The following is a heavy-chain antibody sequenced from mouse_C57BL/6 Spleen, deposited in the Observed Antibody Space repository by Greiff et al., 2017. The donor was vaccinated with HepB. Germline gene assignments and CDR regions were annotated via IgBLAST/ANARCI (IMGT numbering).Heavy chain of an antibody. CDR2: INPNNGGT. CDR3: ARPLYGSSWYFDV. D-gene: IGHD1-1*01. J-gene: IGHJ1*03. V-gene: IGHV1-26*01. CDR1: GYTFTDYY. Sequence: EVQLQQSGPELVKPGASVKISCKASGYTFTDYYMNWVKQSHGKSLEWIGDINPNNGGTSYNQKFKGKATLTVDKSSSTAYMELRSLTSEDSAVYYCARPLYGSSWYFDVWGTGTTVTVSS.